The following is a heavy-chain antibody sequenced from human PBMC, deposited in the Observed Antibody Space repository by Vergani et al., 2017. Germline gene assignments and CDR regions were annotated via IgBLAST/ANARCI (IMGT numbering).Heavy chain of an antibody. V-gene: IGHV1-18*01. D-gene: IGHD5-24*01. CDR1: GATFRSNT. CDR2: ISAYNGNT. Sequence: QVQLVQSGAEVKKPGSSVKVSCKASGATFRSNTISWVRQVPGQGLEWMGRISAYNGNTNYAQKLQGRVTMTTDTSTSTAYMELRSLRSDDTAVYYCARVGRVATIGIPLDYWGQGTLVTVSS. CDR3: ARVGRVATIGIPLDY. J-gene: IGHJ4*02.